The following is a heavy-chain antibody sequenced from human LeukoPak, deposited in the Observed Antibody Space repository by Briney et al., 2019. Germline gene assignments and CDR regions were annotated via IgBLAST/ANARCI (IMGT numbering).Heavy chain of an antibody. CDR2: ISSSSSTI. Sequence: PGGSLRLSCAASRFTFSGYSMNWVRQAPGKGLEWVSYISSSSSTIYYADSVKGRFTISRDNAKNSLYLQMNSLRAEDTAVYYCAKGESITSAWFESWGQGTLVTVSS. CDR3: AKGESITSAWFES. J-gene: IGHJ5*01. CDR1: RFTFSGYS. D-gene: IGHD5-24*01. V-gene: IGHV3-48*01.